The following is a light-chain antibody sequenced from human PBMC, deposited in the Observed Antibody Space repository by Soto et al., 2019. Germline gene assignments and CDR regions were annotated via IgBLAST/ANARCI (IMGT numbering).Light chain of an antibody. CDR2: SNN. J-gene: IGLJ2*01. CDR1: SSNIGSNT. CDR3: AAWDDRLNSVV. V-gene: IGLV1-44*01. Sequence: QAVVTQPPSASGTPGQRVTISCSGSSSNIGSNTVNWYQQVPGTAPKLLIYSNNQRPSGVPDRFSGSKSGTSASLAISGLQSEDEADYYCAAWDDRLNSVVFGGGTKLTVL.